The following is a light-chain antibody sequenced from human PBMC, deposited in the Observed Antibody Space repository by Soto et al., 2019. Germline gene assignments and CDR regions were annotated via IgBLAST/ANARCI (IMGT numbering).Light chain of an antibody. Sequence: EIVLTQSPGTLSLSPGERATLSCRASQSVTNNYLAWYQQKPGQAPRLLIYGASTRATGILDRFSVSGSGTDFTLTISRLEPEDFAVYYCQQYGSSPITFGQGTRLEIK. J-gene: IGKJ5*01. CDR2: GAS. CDR3: QQYGSSPIT. V-gene: IGKV3-20*01. CDR1: QSVTNNY.